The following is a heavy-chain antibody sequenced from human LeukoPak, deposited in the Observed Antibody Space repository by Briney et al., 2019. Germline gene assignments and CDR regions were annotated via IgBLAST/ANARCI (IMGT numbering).Heavy chain of an antibody. CDR1: GGTFSSYA. V-gene: IGHV1-69*13. J-gene: IGHJ6*03. Sequence: GASVRVSCKASGGTFSSYAISWVRQAPGQGLEWMGGVIPMFGTVNYGQKFQGRVTIIADESTSTAYMELSSLRYEDTAVYYCARSGLGHSYYYYMDVWGTGTTVTVSS. CDR3: ARSGLGHSYYYYMDV. CDR2: VIPMFGTV. D-gene: IGHD3-10*01.